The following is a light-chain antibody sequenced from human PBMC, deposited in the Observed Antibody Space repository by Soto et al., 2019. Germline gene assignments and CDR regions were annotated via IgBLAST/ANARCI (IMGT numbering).Light chain of an antibody. J-gene: IGKJ1*01. CDR1: QSVLYSSNNKNY. CDR2: WAS. Sequence: DIVMTQSPDSLAVSLGERATINCKSSQSVLYSSNNKNYLAWYQQKPGQPPRLLLYWASTRESGVPHRFSGSGSGTDFNLTISSLQAEDVAVYYCQQYSNTPQSFGQGAKVEIK. V-gene: IGKV4-1*01. CDR3: QQYSNTPQS.